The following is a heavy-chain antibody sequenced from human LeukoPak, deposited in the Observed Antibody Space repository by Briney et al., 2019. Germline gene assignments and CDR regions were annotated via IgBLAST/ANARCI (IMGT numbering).Heavy chain of an antibody. CDR2: IHYSEST. Sequence: PSETLSLTCTVSGDSISSSSYYWGWIRQPPGKGLEWIGTIHYSESTYYNPSLKSRVTISVDTSKNQFSLKLSSVTAADTAVYYCARRSSGWPFDSWGQGTLVTVSS. CDR1: GDSISSSSYY. J-gene: IGHJ4*02. CDR3: ARRSSGWPFDS. V-gene: IGHV4-39*01. D-gene: IGHD6-19*01.